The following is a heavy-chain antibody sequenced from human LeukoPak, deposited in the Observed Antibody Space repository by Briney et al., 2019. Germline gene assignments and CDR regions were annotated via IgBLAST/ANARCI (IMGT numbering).Heavy chain of an antibody. CDR1: GGSISGRY. CDR3: VVTQKWLAFDY. D-gene: IGHD6-19*01. CDR2: WRYDGSP. V-gene: IGHV4-59*08. Sequence: SETLSLTCAVSGGSISGRYWSWIRQPPGKGLQWIANWRYDGSPNYTPSLESRATISLDTSKNQFSLRLTSVTAADTAVYYCVVTQKWLAFDYWGQGILVTVSS. J-gene: IGHJ4*02.